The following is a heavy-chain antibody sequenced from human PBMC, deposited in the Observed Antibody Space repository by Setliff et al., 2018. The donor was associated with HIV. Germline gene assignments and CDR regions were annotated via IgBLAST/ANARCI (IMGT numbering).Heavy chain of an antibody. CDR1: GSTFTGYY. J-gene: IGHJ4*02. Sequence: ASVKVSCKASGSTFTGYYMHWVRQAPGQGLEWMGWINPNSGGTNYAQKFQGWITMTRDTSISTAYMELSRLRSDGTAVYYCARGMDYYDTSGYYQYYFDYWGQGTLVTVSS. CDR2: INPNSGGT. D-gene: IGHD3-22*01. V-gene: IGHV1-2*04. CDR3: ARGMDYYDTSGYYQYYFDY.